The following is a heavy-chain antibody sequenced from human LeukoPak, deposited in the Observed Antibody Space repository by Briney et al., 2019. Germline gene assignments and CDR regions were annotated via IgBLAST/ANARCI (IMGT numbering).Heavy chain of an antibody. Sequence: ASVKVSCKTSGYTFSDYGIGWVRQAPGQGLEWMGWINPNSGDTNYAQKFQGRVIMTRDTAISTVYMELNTLRSDDTAVYYCARDGGFDYWGQGTPVIVSS. V-gene: IGHV1-2*02. J-gene: IGHJ4*02. CDR3: ARDGGFDY. CDR1: GYTFSDYG. CDR2: INPNSGDT. D-gene: IGHD3-16*01.